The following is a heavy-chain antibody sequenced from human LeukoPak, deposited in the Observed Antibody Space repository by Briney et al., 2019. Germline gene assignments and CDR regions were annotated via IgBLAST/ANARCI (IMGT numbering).Heavy chain of an antibody. CDR3: ARGRSRWTRDAFDI. D-gene: IGHD6-13*01. J-gene: IGHJ3*02. V-gene: IGHV4-34*01. CDR2: INHSGST. CDR1: GGSFSGYY. Sequence: SETLSLTCAVYGGSFSGYYWSWIRQPPGKGLEWIGEINHSGSTNYNPSLKSRVTISADTSKNQFSLKLSSVTAADTAVYYCARGRSRWTRDAFDIWGQGTMVTVSS.